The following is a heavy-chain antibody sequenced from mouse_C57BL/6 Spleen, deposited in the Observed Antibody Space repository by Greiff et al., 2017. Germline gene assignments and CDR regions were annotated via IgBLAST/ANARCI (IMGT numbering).Heavy chain of an antibody. J-gene: IGHJ4*01. CDR2: IYPETGGT. V-gene: IGHV1-15*01. D-gene: IGHD5-1*01. CDR3: TREGSNYAMDY. Sequence: QVQLQQSGAELVRPGASVTLSCKALGYTFTDYEMHWVKQTPVHGLEWIGAIYPETGGTAYNQKFKGKAILTADKSSSTAYMERRSLTSEDSAVYYGTREGSNYAMDYWGQGTSVTVSS. CDR1: GYTFTDYE.